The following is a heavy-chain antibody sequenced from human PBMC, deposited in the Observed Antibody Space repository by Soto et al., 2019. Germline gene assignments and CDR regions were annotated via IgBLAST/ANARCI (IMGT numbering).Heavy chain of an antibody. CDR3: ARALGTYYYGSGSFLLRGAIDY. CDR2: IYYSGST. D-gene: IGHD3-10*01. V-gene: IGHV4-31*03. CDR1: GGSISSGGYY. J-gene: IGHJ4*02. Sequence: SETLSLTCTVSGGSISSGGYYWSWIRQHPGKGLEWIGYIYYSGSTYYNPSLKSRVTISVDTSKNQFSLKLSSVTAADTAVYYCARALGTYYYGSGSFLLRGAIDYWGQGTLVTVSS.